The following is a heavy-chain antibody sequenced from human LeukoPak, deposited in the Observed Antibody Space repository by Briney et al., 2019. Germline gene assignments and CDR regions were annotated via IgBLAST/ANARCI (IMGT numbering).Heavy chain of an antibody. CDR3: ARDSKYYYDSSGPHDAFDI. V-gene: IGHV4-39*07. J-gene: IGHJ3*02. CDR1: GGSISSSSYY. Sequence: SGTLSLTCTVSGGSISSSSYYWGWIRQPPGKGLEWIGSIYYSGSTYYNPSLKSRVTISVDTSKNQFSLKLSSVTAADTAVYYCARDSKYYYDSSGPHDAFDIWGQGTMVTVSS. D-gene: IGHD3-22*01. CDR2: IYYSGST.